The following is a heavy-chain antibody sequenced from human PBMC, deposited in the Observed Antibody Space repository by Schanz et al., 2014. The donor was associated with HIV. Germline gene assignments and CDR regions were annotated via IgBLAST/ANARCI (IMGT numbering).Heavy chain of an antibody. Sequence: QVQLVQSGAEVKKPGASVKVSCKASGYTFTNYYIHWVRQAPGQGLEWMGWINPNSGGTNYAQKFQARVTMTRDTSISTAYMELSRLRSDDTAVYYCARDEPRIAAVGIDYWGQGTLVTVSS. CDR1: GYTFTNYY. CDR2: INPNSGGT. CDR3: ARDEPRIAAVGIDY. J-gene: IGHJ4*02. V-gene: IGHV1-2*02. D-gene: IGHD6-13*01.